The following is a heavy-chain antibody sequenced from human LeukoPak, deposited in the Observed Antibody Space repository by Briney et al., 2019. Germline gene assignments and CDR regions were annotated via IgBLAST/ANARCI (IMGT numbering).Heavy chain of an antibody. D-gene: IGHD2-15*01. J-gene: IGHJ6*03. CDR3: AREEYCSAGSCSYYMDV. Sequence: GGSLRLSCAAAGFTFSSYSMSWVRQAPGKGLEWVSSISSSSSYIYYADSVKGRFTISRHPAHNSLYLQINSLSADHTAVYYCAREEYCSAGSCSYYMDVWGQGTPVTVSS. CDR1: GFTFSSYS. V-gene: IGHV3-21*01. CDR2: ISSSSSYI.